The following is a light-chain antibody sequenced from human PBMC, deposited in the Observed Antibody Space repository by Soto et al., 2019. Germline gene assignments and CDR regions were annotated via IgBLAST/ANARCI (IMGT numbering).Light chain of an antibody. CDR1: QSVSSN. Sequence: EIVMTQSPATLSVSPGERATLSCRASQSVSSNLAWYLQKPGQAPRLLIYGASTRATGIPARFSGSGSGTEFTLTISSLQSEDFAVYYCQQYNNWPPGFGQGTKVEIK. J-gene: IGKJ1*01. CDR3: QQYNNWPPG. V-gene: IGKV3-15*01. CDR2: GAS.